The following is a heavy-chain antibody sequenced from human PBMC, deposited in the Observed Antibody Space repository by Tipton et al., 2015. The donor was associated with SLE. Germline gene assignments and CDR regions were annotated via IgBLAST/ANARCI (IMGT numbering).Heavy chain of an antibody. CDR2: IGTAGDP. J-gene: IGHJ4*02. V-gene: IGHV3-13*05. CDR1: GFTFSSYD. Sequence: SLRLSCAASGFTFSSYDMHWVRQATGKGLEWVSAIGTAGDPYYPGSVKGRFTISRDNSKNTLYLQMNSLRAEDTAVYYCAKDGGCFDYWGQGSLVTVSS. D-gene: IGHD3-16*01. CDR3: AKDGGCFDY.